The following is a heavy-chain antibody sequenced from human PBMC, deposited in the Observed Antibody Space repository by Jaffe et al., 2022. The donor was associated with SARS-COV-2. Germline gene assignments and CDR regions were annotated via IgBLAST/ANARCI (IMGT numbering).Heavy chain of an antibody. CDR1: GFTVSSNH. J-gene: IGHJ4*02. CDR2: IYSGGST. V-gene: IGHV3-53*01. D-gene: IGHD2-15*01. CDR3: ASSVMVPSTSFYY. Sequence: EVQVVEAGGGLIQPGGSLRLSCAASGFTVSSNHMSWVRQAPGKGLEWVSVIYSGGSTHYADSVKGRFTISRDKSKNTLYLQMNSLRAEDTAVYYCASSVMVPSTSFYYWDQGTLVTVSS.